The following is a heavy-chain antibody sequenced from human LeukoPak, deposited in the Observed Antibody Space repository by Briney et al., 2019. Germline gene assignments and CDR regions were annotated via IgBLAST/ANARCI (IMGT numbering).Heavy chain of an antibody. Sequence: SETLSLTCAVSRVSLSGNTDYWAWIRQPPGRGLEWIGSIYYTGNSYYNPSLKSRVTISVDTSKNQFSLNLISVTAADTAVYYCARGHLLIPHYYYYYMDVWGKGTTVTVSS. CDR1: RVSLSGNTDY. J-gene: IGHJ6*03. CDR3: ARGHLLIPHYYYYYMDV. V-gene: IGHV4-39*01. CDR2: IYYTGNS. D-gene: IGHD2-21*01.